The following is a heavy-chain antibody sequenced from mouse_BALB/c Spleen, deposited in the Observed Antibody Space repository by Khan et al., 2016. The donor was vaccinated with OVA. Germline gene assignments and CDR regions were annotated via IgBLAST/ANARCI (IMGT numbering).Heavy chain of an antibody. J-gene: IGHJ2*01. Sequence: EVELVESGGGLVKPGGSLKLSCAASGFTFSSYALSWVRQTPEKRLEWVATISSGGSYTYYPGSVKGRFTISSDNARNTLYLKMSSLRSEDTALCYCARTPGYYGSNYFDYWGQGSTLTVSS. V-gene: IGHV5-9-3*01. CDR2: ISSGGSYT. D-gene: IGHD1-1*01. CDR1: GFTFSSYA. CDR3: ARTPGYYGSNYFDY.